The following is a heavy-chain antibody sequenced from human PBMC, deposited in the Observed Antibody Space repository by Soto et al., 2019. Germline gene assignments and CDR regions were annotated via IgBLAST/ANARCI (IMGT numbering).Heavy chain of an antibody. CDR1: GGSFSGYY. D-gene: IGHD3-22*01. J-gene: IGHJ1*01. Sequence: SETLSLTCAVYGGSFSGYYWSWIRQPPGKGLEWIGEINHSGSTNYNPSLKSRVTISVDTSKNQFSLKLSSVTAADTAVYYCARDYYDSSGRRAEYFQHRGQGTLVTVSS. CDR3: ARDYYDSSGRRAEYFQH. CDR2: INHSGST. V-gene: IGHV4-34*01.